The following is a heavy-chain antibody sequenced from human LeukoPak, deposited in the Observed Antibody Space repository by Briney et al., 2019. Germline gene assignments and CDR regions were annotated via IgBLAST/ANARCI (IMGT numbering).Heavy chain of an antibody. Sequence: SETLSPTCTVSGGSISSGDYYWSWIRQPPGKGLEWIGYIYYSGSTYYNPSLKSRVTISVDTSKNQFSLKLSSVTAADTAVYYCARGNDYVWGSYRHHDYWGQGTLVTVSS. V-gene: IGHV4-30-4*01. D-gene: IGHD3-16*02. CDR3: ARGNDYVWGSYRHHDY. CDR2: IYYSGST. CDR1: GGSISSGDYY. J-gene: IGHJ4*02.